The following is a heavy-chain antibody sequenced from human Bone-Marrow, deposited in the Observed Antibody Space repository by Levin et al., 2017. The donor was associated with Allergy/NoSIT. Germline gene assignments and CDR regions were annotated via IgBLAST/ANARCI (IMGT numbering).Heavy chain of an antibody. CDR3: ARAIPSGGNSYYYYYMDV. Sequence: GSLRLSCTVSGSSISGYYWSWIRQPPEQGLEWIGYIYYSGSTKYNASLKSRVTISVDTSKNQFSLKLTSVTAADTAVYYCARAIPSGGNSYYYYYMDVWGKGTTVTVSS. J-gene: IGHJ6*03. CDR1: GSSISGYY. CDR2: IYYSGST. D-gene: IGHD4-23*01. V-gene: IGHV4-59*01.